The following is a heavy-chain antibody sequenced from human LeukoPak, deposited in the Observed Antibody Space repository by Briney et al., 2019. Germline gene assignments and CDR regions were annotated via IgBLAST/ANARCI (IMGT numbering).Heavy chain of an antibody. CDR2: ITDSGSFK. D-gene: IGHD6-19*01. CDR3: ARVGQFSSDY. V-gene: IGHV3-11*01. J-gene: IGHJ4*02. CDR1: GFTFSDYY. Sequence: GGSLRLSCAASGFTFSDYYMGWLRQAPGKGLEWVSYITDSGSFKYYADSAKGRFTISRDNAKNSLDLQMNSLRAEDTAVYYCARVGQFSSDYWGQGTLVTVSS.